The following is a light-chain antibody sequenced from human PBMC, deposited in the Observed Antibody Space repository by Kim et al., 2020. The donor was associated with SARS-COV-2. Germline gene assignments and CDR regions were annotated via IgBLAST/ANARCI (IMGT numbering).Light chain of an antibody. CDR1: SSEVGGYTY. V-gene: IGLV2-8*01. CDR2: EVN. Sequence: GQSFDISCTGTSSEVGGYTYVSCYQQHPGTAPKIMIDEVNKRPSGVPDRFSGSKSGNTASLTVSGLQAEDEADYYCSSYAGSNNLVFGGGTQLTVL. CDR3: SSYAGSNNLV. J-gene: IGLJ2*01.